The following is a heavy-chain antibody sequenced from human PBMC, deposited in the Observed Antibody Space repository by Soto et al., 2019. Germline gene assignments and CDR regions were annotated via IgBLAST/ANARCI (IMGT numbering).Heavy chain of an antibody. J-gene: IGHJ5*02. D-gene: IGHD2-2*01. V-gene: IGHV3-30-3*01. Sequence: PGGSLRLSCAASGFTFSSYAMHWVRQAPGKGLEWVAVISYDGSNKYYADSVKGRFTTSRDNSKNTLYLQMNSLRAEDTAVYYCARDHYCSSTSCYYRWFDPLGQGNLVTIS. CDR1: GFTFSSYA. CDR2: ISYDGSNK. CDR3: ARDHYCSSTSCYYRWFDP.